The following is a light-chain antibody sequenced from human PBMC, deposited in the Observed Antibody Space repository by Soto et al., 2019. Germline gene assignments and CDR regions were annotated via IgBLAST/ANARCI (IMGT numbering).Light chain of an antibody. CDR1: QSVGRNY. J-gene: IGKJ4*02. CDR3: HQYAAAPPT. V-gene: IGKV3-20*01. CDR2: DAS. Sequence: EIVLTQSPGTLSLSPGERATLSCRASQSVGRNYLAWFQQKPGQAPRLLIYDASSRATGIPDRFSGSGSWTDFTLSISRLEPEAFAVFYCHQYAAAPPTFGGVNKVDIK.